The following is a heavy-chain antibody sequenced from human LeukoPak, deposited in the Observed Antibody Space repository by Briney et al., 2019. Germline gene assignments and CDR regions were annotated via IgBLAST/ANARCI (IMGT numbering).Heavy chain of an antibody. D-gene: IGHD3-3*01. CDR3: AREGGFYRPLDY. CDR2: VHLDGRT. CDR1: GGSVINTNW. Sequence: PSETLSLTCGVSGGSVINTNWWTWVRQPPGKGLEWIGEVHLDGRTNYNPSLESRLTMSVDVSENQVSLKLTSVTAADTAVYYCAREGGFYRPLDYSDQGTLVTVSS. V-gene: IGHV4-4*02. J-gene: IGHJ4*02.